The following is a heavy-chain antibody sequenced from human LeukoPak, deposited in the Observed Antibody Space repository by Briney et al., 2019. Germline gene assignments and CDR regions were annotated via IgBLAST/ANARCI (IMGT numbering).Heavy chain of an antibody. CDR2: IKQDGSEK. J-gene: IGHJ4*02. V-gene: IGHV3-7*01. Sequence: PGGSLRLSCAASGFTFSSYWMSWVRQAPGKGLEWVANIKQDGSEKYYVDSVKGRFTISRDNAKNSLYLQMNSLRAEDTAVYYCARGSLSGYYTYFDYWGQGTLVTVSS. D-gene: IGHD3-3*01. CDR1: GFTFSSYW. CDR3: ARGSLSGYYTYFDY.